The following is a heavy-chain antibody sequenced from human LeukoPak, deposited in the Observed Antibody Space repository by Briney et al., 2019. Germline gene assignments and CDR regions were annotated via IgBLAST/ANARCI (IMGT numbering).Heavy chain of an antibody. CDR1: GGSISTYY. J-gene: IGHJ5*02. D-gene: IGHD1-26*01. CDR3: ARGGNYWPQWWFDP. CDR2: IYYTGST. V-gene: IGHV4-59*01. Sequence: SETLSLTYTVSGGSISTYYWSWIRQPPGEGLEWIGYIYYTGSTSYNPSLKSRVAMSLDASKNQFSLELNSVTPADTAVYYCARGGNYWPQWWFDPWGRGTLVSVSS.